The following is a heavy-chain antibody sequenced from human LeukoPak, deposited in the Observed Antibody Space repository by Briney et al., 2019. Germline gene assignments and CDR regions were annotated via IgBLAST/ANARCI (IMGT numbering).Heavy chain of an antibody. CDR3: ARKRGGSTWAFDY. V-gene: IGHV3-48*04. Sequence: GGSLRLSCAASGFTFSSYSMNWVRQAPGKGLEWVSYISSSGTTINYADSVKGRFTISRDNAKNSLYLQMNSLRAEDTAVYYCARKRGGSTWAFDYWGQGTLVTVSS. J-gene: IGHJ4*02. CDR1: GFTFSSYS. D-gene: IGHD2-15*01. CDR2: ISSSGTTI.